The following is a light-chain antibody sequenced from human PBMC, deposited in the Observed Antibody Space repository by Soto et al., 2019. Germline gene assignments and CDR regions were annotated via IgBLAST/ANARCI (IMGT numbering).Light chain of an antibody. J-gene: IGLJ1*01. CDR1: SSDVGAYNY. CDR3: GSYTSSSTLV. CDR2: DVS. V-gene: IGLV2-14*01. Sequence: QAALTQPPTVSASPGQSITISCPGTSSDVGAYNYVSWYQHHPGKAPKLMIYDVSYRPSGVSDRFSGSKSGNTASLTISGLQAEDEADYYCGSYTSSSTLVFGTGTKVTVL.